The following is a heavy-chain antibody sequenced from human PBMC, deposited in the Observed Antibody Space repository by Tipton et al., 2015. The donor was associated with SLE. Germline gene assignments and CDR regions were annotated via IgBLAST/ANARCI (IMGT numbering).Heavy chain of an antibody. D-gene: IGHD4-11*01. CDR1: GFTSSDHF. CDR3: GSPHYNKLYY. V-gene: IGHV3-72*01. CDR2: MKNKASSDTT. J-gene: IGHJ4*02. Sequence: SLRLSCVASGFTSSDHFMDWVRQAPGKGLEWVGRMKNKASSDTTEYAASVKGRFTISRDDSKNTLFLQMNSLKSEDTAVYYCGSPHYNKLYYWGQGALVTVSS.